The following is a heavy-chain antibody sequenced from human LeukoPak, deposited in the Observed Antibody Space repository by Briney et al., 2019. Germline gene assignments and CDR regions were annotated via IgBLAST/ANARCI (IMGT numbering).Heavy chain of an antibody. D-gene: IGHD2-8*01. CDR2: IYHSGST. Sequence: SETLSLTCTVSGGSINTNSYYWGWIRQPPGGGLEWIGTIYHSGSTYYNPSLKSRVAISVDTSKNQFSLNLSSVTAADRAVYYCARRFCGNGVCYRSAFDIWGQGTMVTVS. CDR1: GGSINTNSYY. J-gene: IGHJ3*02. V-gene: IGHV4-39*01. CDR3: ARRFCGNGVCYRSAFDI.